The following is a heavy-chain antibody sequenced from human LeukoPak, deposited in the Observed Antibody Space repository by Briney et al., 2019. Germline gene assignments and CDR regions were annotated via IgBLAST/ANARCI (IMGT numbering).Heavy chain of an antibody. D-gene: IGHD6-13*01. Sequence: SETLSLTCTVSGRSISSYYWSWVRQPPGRGLEWIGYIYYSGSPNYNPSLKSRVTISVDTPKNRFSLKLSSVTAADTAVYYCARIAAADNYYYYYGMDVWGKGTTVTVSS. V-gene: IGHV4-59*01. CDR3: ARIAAADNYYYYYGMDV. J-gene: IGHJ6*04. CDR2: IYYSGSP. CDR1: GRSISSYY.